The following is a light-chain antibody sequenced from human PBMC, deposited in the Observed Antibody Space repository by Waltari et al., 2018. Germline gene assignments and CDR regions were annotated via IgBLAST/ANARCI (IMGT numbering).Light chain of an antibody. CDR1: SSDVGRYNL. CDR3: CSYAGSTTFPYV. CDR2: EVT. V-gene: IGLV2-23*02. J-gene: IGLJ1*01. Sequence: HSALAQPASVSGSPGQSITISCTGTSSDVGRYNLVSWYQQHLGKAPKVIIYEVTERPSWVSNRFSGSKSGNTASLTISGLQAEDEADYYCCSYAGSTTFPYVFGSGTKVTVL.